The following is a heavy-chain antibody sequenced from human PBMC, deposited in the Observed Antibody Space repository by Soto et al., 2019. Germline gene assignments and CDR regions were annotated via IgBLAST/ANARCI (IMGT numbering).Heavy chain of an antibody. CDR2: IKSKTDGGTT. CDR3: TTDILRGDYITMDV. D-gene: IGHD4-17*01. V-gene: IGHV3-15*07. J-gene: IGHJ6*02. CDR1: GFTFSNAW. Sequence: PGGSLRLSCAASGFTFSNAWMNWVRQAPGKGLEWVGRIKSKTDGGTTDYAAPVKGRFTISRDDSKNTLYLQMNSLKTEDTAVYYCTTDILRGDYITMDVWGQGATVTVSS.